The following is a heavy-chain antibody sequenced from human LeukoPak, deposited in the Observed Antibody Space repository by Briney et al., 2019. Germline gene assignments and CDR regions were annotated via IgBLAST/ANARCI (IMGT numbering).Heavy chain of an antibody. CDR2: ISGSGGST. V-gene: IGHV3-23*01. J-gene: IGHJ4*02. CDR3: AKTRLWFGEYYFDY. D-gene: IGHD3-10*01. CDR1: GYTFSSYG. Sequence: SCKASGYTFSSYGMSWVRQAPGKGLEWVSAISGSGGSTYYADSVKGRFTISRDNSKNTLYLQMNSLRAEDTAVYYCAKTRLWFGEYYFDYWGQGTLVTVSS.